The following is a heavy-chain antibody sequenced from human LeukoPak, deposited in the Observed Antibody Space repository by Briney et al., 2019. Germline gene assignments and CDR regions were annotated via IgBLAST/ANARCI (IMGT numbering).Heavy chain of an antibody. J-gene: IGHJ6*03. V-gene: IGHV4-4*07. Sequence: SETLSLTCTVSGGSISSYYWSWIRQPAGKGLEWIGRIYTSGSTNYNPSLKSRVTMSVDTSKNQFSLKLSSVTAADTAVYYCARGTPYSIYYYYYYMDVWGKGTTVTVSS. CDR2: IYTSGST. CDR1: GGSISSYY. D-gene: IGHD4-11*01. CDR3: ARGTPYSIYYYYYYMDV.